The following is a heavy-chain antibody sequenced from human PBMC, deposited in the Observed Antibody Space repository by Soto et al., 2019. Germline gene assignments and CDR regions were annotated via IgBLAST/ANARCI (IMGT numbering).Heavy chain of an antibody. Sequence: ASVKVSCKASGYTFTSYDINWVRQSTGQGLEWMGWMNPNSGNTGYAQKFQGRVTMTRNTSISTAYMELSSLRSEDTAVYYCARGDQNIVLMVYASNWFDPWGQGTLVTVSS. CDR2: MNPNSGNT. V-gene: IGHV1-8*01. CDR3: ARGDQNIVLMVYASNWFDP. CDR1: GYTFTSYD. J-gene: IGHJ5*02. D-gene: IGHD2-8*01.